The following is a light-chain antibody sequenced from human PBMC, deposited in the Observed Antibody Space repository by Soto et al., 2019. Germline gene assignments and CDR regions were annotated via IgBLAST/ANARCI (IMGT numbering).Light chain of an antibody. J-gene: IGKJ4*01. CDR3: QHRAGWPPALT. Sequence: EIVLTQSPGTLSVSPGERATLSCRSSQSVSSSYLAWYQQKPGQAPRLLIYDASNRATGIPARFSGSGSGTDFTLTISSLEPEEFAVYFCQHRAGWPPALTFGGGTKVDIK. CDR2: DAS. CDR1: QSVSSSY. V-gene: IGKV3-11*01.